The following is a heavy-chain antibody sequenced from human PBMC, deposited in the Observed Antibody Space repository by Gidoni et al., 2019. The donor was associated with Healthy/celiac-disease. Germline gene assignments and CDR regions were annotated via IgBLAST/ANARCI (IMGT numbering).Heavy chain of an antibody. V-gene: IGHV4-61*01. J-gene: IGHJ4*02. CDR3: ARATAMVTGYLSDY. D-gene: IGHD5-18*01. CDR1: GGSVRSGSYY. Sequence: QVQLQESGPGLVKPSETLSLTCTVSGGSVRSGSYYWSWIRQPPGKGLEWIGYIYYSGSTNYNPSLKSRVTISVDTSKNQFSLKLSSVTAADTAVYYCARATAMVTGYLSDYWGQGTLVTVSS. CDR2: IYYSGST.